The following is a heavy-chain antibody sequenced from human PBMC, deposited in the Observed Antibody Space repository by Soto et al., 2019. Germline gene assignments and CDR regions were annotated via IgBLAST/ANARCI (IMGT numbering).Heavy chain of an antibody. CDR2: ISGSGGST. Sequence: GSLRLSCAASGFTFSSYAMSWVRQAPGKGLEWVSAISGSGGSTYYADSGKGRFTISRDNSKNTLYLQMNSLRAEDTAVYYCAKDWGNYDFWSGYPFYWGQGTLVTVSS. D-gene: IGHD3-3*01. J-gene: IGHJ4*02. CDR3: AKDWGNYDFWSGYPFY. CDR1: GFTFSSYA. V-gene: IGHV3-23*01.